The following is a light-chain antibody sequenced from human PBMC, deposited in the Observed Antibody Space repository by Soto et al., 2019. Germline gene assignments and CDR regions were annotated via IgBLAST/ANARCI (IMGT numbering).Light chain of an antibody. Sequence: EVVLTQSPATLSVAPRERATLSCRATQFLSSYLAWYQQKPGQPPRLLIYDTSNRATGIPARFSGSRSGTDFTLTISSLEPEDFGVYFCHQRNKFGQGTRLEIK. CDR1: QFLSSY. CDR2: DTS. V-gene: IGKV3-11*01. J-gene: IGKJ5*01. CDR3: HQRNK.